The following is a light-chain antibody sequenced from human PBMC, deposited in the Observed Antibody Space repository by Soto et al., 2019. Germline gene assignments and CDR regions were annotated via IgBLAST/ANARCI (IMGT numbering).Light chain of an antibody. CDR2: GAS. Sequence: EIVMTQSTSTVSVSPGERATLSCRASQSVNSNLAWYQQKPGRAPRLLIYGASTRATGIPARFSGSGSGTDFTLTISSLQSEDFAVYYCQQYYNWPPLTFGGGTKVDIK. V-gene: IGKV3-15*01. J-gene: IGKJ4*01. CDR3: QQYYNWPPLT. CDR1: QSVNSN.